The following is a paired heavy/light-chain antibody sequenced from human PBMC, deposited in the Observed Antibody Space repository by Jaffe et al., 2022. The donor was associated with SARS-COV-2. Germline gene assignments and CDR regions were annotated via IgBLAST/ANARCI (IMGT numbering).Light chain of an antibody. CDR2: QDS. Sequence: SYELTQPPSVSVSPGQTASITCSGDKLGDKYACWYQQKPGQSPVLVIYQDSKRPSGIPERFSGSNSGNTATLTISGTQAMDEADYYCQAWDSSTLVVFGGGTKLTVL. CDR1: KLGDKY. J-gene: IGLJ2*01. CDR3: QAWDSSTLVV. V-gene: IGLV3-1*01.
Heavy chain of an antibody. CDR1: GFTFSDYY. Sequence: QVQLVESGGGLVKPGGSLRLSCAASGFTFSDYYMSWIRQAPGKGLEWVSYISSSGSTIYYADSVKGRFTISRDNAKNSLYLQMNSLRAEDTAVYYCARAGGGITIFGEYYYYYYGMDVWGQGTTVTVSS. D-gene: IGHD3-3*01. CDR3: ARAGGGITIFGEYYYYYYGMDV. V-gene: IGHV3-11*01. CDR2: ISSSGSTI. J-gene: IGHJ6*02.